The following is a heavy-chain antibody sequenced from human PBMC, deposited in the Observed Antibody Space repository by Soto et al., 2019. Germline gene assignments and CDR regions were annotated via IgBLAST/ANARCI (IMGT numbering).Heavy chain of an antibody. Sequence: SQTLSLTCAISGDSVSSNSAAWNWIRQSPSRGLEWLGRTYYRSKWYNDYAVSVKSRITINPDTSKNQFSLQLNSVTPEDTAVYYCARGLITDYSKIGEEWFGELESLGVVDYWGQGTLVTVSS. CDR3: ARGLITDYSKIGEEWFGELESLGVVDY. J-gene: IGHJ4*02. CDR2: TYYRSKWYN. D-gene: IGHD3-10*01. V-gene: IGHV6-1*01. CDR1: GDSVSSNSAA.